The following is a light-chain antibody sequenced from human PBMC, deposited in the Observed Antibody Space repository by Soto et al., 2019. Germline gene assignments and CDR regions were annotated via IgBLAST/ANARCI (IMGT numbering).Light chain of an antibody. CDR2: KTS. J-gene: IGKJ1*01. CDR3: EYYHNYCLT. Sequence: DIQLTQSPSTLSASVGDRVTITCRASPSIISWLAWYQQKPGKAPKLLRYKTSNLESGVPSRFSGSGSGTEFPRTISSLQPDDFATYYCEYYHNYCLTVGQGTKLQIK. V-gene: IGKV1-5*03. CDR1: PSIISW.